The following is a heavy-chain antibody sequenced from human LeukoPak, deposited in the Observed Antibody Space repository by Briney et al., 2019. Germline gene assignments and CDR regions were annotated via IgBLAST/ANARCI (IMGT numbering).Heavy chain of an antibody. D-gene: IGHD1-26*01. CDR1: GFTFSSNW. CDR2: INRDGSST. V-gene: IGHV3-74*01. J-gene: IGHJ4*02. Sequence: GGSLRLSCAASGFTFSSNWMHWVRQAPGKGLMWVSRINRDGSSTTYADSVKGRFTISRDNAKNTLYLQMNSLRAEDTAVYYCVEEGGTVDYWRRGTLVTVSS. CDR3: VEEGGTVDY.